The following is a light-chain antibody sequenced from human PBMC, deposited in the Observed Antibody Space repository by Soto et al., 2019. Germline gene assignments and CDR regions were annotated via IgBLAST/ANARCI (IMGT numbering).Light chain of an antibody. J-gene: IGKJ4*01. CDR3: QQSYSTPQAALT. V-gene: IGKV1-39*01. Sequence: DIQMTQSPSSLSASVGDRVTITCRASQSISSYLNWYQQKPGKAPKLLIYDASSLQSGVPSRFSGSGSGTDFTLTISSLQPEEFATYYCQQSYSTPQAALTFGGGTKLEIK. CDR2: DAS. CDR1: QSISSY.